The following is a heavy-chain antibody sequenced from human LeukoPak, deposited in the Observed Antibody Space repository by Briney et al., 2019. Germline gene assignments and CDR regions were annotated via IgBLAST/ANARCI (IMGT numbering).Heavy chain of an antibody. V-gene: IGHV3-23*01. CDR2: ISGSGGST. CDR3: AKDAPVNIVVVPAANS. J-gene: IGHJ4*02. D-gene: IGHD2-2*01. CDR1: GFTFSSYA. Sequence: GGSLRLSCAASGFTFSSYAMSWVRQAPGKRLEWVSAISGSGGSTYYADSMKGRFTISRDNSKNTLYLQMNSLRAEDTAVYYCAKDAPVNIVVVPAANSWGQGTLVTVSS.